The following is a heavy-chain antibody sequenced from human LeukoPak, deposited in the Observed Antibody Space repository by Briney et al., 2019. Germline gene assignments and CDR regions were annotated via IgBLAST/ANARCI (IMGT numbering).Heavy chain of an antibody. CDR3: ARGRVSSWFREWFDP. CDR1: GFTFSSYW. Sequence: GRSLTLSCPPSGFTFSSYWMHWVRQAPGKGLVWVSRINSDGSSTSYADSVKGRFTISRDNAKNTLYLQMNSLRAEDTAVYYCARGRVSSWFREWFDPWGQGTLVTVSS. V-gene: IGHV3-74*01. J-gene: IGHJ5*02. D-gene: IGHD6-13*01. CDR2: INSDGSST.